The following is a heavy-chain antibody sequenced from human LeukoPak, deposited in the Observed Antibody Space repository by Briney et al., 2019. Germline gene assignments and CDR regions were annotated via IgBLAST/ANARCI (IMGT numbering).Heavy chain of an antibody. CDR2: IYTSGST. CDR1: GASISSGSYY. Sequence: PSETLSLTCTVSGASISSGSYYWSWIRQPAGKGLEWIGRIYTSGSTDYNPSLKSRVTISVDTSKNQFSLKLSSVTAADTAVYYCASDRRIAAAGTKGALGWYWGQGTLVTVSS. V-gene: IGHV4-61*02. J-gene: IGHJ4*02. D-gene: IGHD6-13*01. CDR3: ASDRRIAAAGTKGALGWY.